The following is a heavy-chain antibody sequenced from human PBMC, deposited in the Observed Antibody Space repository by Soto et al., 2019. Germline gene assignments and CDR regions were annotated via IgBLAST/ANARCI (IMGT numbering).Heavy chain of an antibody. CDR3: AEVSFGSGYLLY. Sequence: GGSLRLSCAASGFTFSSYAISWVRQAPGKGLEWVSAISGSGGSTYYADSVKGRFTISRDNSKNTLYLQMNSLKAKDTAVFCAAEVSFGSGYLLYWRHGSLV. CDR1: GFTFSSYA. J-gene: IGHJ4*01. D-gene: IGHD5-12*01. V-gene: IGHV3-23*01. CDR2: ISGSGGST.